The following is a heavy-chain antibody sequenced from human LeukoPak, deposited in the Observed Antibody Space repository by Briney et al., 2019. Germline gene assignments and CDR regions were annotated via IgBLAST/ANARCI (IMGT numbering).Heavy chain of an antibody. CDR3: AKALYYYGSGYDY. J-gene: IGHJ4*02. V-gene: IGHV3-23*01. Sequence: GGSLRLSCAASGFTFSSYAMSWVRQAPGKGLEWVSAISGGGGSTYYADSVKGRFTISRDNSKNTLYLQMNSLRAEDTAVYYCAKALYYYGSGYDYWGQGTLVTVSS. D-gene: IGHD3-10*01. CDR1: GFTFSSYA. CDR2: ISGGGGST.